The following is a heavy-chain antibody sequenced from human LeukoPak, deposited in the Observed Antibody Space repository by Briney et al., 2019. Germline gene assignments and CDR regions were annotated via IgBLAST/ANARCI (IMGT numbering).Heavy chain of an antibody. J-gene: IGHJ4*02. CDR3: ARVPHMVQGDWSFDY. D-gene: IGHD3-10*01. CDR2: INPNSGGT. CDR1: GYTFTGYY. Sequence: ASVKVSCKASGYTFTGYYMHWVRQAPGQGLEWMGWINPNSGGTNYAQKFQGRVTMTRDTSISTAYMELSRLRSDDTAVYYCARVPHMVQGDWSFDYWGQGTLVTVSS. V-gene: IGHV1-2*02.